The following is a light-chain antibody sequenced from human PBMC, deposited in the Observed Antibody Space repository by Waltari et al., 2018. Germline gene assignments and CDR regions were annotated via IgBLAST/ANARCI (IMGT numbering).Light chain of an antibody. CDR3: KQYVRAPGT. J-gene: IGKJ1*01. Sequence: VLTQSLGALSLCRGGRATLYCRASRSVSRSLAWYQQKPGQAPKLLIYVASIRATGIPDRFTGSGSGTDFRLTISSVEAEDFAVYFCKQYVRAPGTFGQGTKVEIK. CDR1: RSVSRS. CDR2: VAS. V-gene: IGKV3-20*01.